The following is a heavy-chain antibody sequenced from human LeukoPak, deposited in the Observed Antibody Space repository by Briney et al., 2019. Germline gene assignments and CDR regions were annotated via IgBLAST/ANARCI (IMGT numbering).Heavy chain of an antibody. V-gene: IGHV4-59*08. CDR3: ARQNYDSSGYYSFDY. CDR2: IYYSGCT. D-gene: IGHD3-22*01. Sequence: SETLSLTCTVSGGSISSYYWSWIRQPPGKGLEWIGYIYYSGCTNYNPSLKSRVTISVDTSKNQFSLKLSSVTAADTAVYYCARQNYDSSGYYSFDYWGQGTLVTVSS. CDR1: GGSISSYY. J-gene: IGHJ4*02.